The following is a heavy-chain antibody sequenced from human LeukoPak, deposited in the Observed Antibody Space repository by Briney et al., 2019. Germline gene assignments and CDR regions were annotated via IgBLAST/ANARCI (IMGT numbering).Heavy chain of an antibody. D-gene: IGHD3-10*01. CDR3: ARGGALLWFGELSFDY. CDR2: IRYDGSNK. Sequence: GGSLRLSCAASGFTFSSYGMHWVRQAPGKGLEWVAFIRYDGSNKYYADSVKGRFTISRDNSKNTLYLQMNSLRAEDTAVYYCARGGALLWFGELSFDYWGQGTLVTVSS. CDR1: GFTFSSYG. J-gene: IGHJ4*02. V-gene: IGHV3-30*02.